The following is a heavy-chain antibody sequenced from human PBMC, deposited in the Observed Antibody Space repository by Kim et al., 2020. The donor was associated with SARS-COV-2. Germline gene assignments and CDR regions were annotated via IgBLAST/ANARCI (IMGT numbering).Heavy chain of an antibody. CDR2: INAGNGNT. J-gene: IGHJ6*02. Sequence: ASVKVSCKASGYTFTSYAMHWVRQAPGQRLEWMGWINAGNGNTKYSQKFQGRVTITRDTSASTAYMELSSLRSEDTAVYYCARVKGSSGYYGGYYYGMDVWGQGTTVTVSS. D-gene: IGHD3-22*01. V-gene: IGHV1-3*01. CDR1: GYTFTSYA. CDR3: ARVKGSSGYYGGYYYGMDV.